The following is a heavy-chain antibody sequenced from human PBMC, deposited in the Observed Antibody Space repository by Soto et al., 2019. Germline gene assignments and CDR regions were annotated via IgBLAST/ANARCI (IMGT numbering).Heavy chain of an antibody. V-gene: IGHV3-74*01. Sequence: EVQLVESGGGLVQPGGSLRLSCAASGFTFSSHWMHWVRQAPGKGLVWVSRISPDGSSTSYVDSVKGRFTISRDNARNTLHLQMNSLRAEDTALYYCASFDGIVPVPGGEVDFWGEGNTITVSS. CDR1: GFTFSSHW. D-gene: IGHD2-2*01. CDR2: ISPDGSST. J-gene: IGHJ6*04. CDR3: ASFDGIVPVPGGEVDF.